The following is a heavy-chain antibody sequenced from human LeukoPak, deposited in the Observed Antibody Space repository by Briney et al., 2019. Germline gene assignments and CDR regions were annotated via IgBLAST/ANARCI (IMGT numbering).Heavy chain of an antibody. D-gene: IGHD3-10*01. J-gene: IGHJ4*02. Sequence: GGSLRLSCAASGFTVSSNYMSWVRQAPGKGLEWVSVIYSGGSTYYADSVKGRFTISRDNSKNTLYLQMYSLRAEDTAVYYCARVYYASGSLYYFDYWGQGTLVTVSS. CDR1: GFTVSSNY. V-gene: IGHV3-66*01. CDR2: IYSGGST. CDR3: ARVYYASGSLYYFDY.